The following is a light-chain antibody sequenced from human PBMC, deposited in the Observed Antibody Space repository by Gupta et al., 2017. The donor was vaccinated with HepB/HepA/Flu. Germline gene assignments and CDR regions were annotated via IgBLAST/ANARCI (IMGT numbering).Light chain of an antibody. CDR3: QQSVSSPLT. V-gene: IGKV1-39*01. CDR2: AAS. Sequence: DIQMTQSPSSLSASVGDRVTITCRASQNINSYLNWYQQKPGKAPDLLISAASSLQSGVPSRFSGSGSGTDFTLTISRLQPEEFAGYFCQQSVSSPLTFGGGTKVEIK. J-gene: IGKJ4*01. CDR1: QNINSY.